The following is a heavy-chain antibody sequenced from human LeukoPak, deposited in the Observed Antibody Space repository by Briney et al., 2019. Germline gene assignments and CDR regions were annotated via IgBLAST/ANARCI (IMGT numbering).Heavy chain of an antibody. J-gene: IGHJ4*02. Sequence: SETLSLTCTVSGASISSYYWSWIRQPPGKGPEWIGYIYYSGSTNYNPSLKSRVTISVDTSKNHFSLKLSSVTAADTAMYYCAKSGGYGLIDYWGQGTRVTVSS. CDR3: AKSGGYGLIDY. D-gene: IGHD1-26*01. V-gene: IGHV4-59*08. CDR2: IYYSGST. CDR1: GASISSYY.